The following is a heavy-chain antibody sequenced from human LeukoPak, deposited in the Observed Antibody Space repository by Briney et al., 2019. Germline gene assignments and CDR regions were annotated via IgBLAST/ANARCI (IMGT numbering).Heavy chain of an antibody. CDR3: ARGGSSGWWAYYFDY. D-gene: IGHD6-19*01. CDR2: ISWNSGSI. V-gene: IGHV3-9*01. Sequence: PGGSLRLSCAASGFTFDDYAMHWVRQAPGKGLEWVSGISWNSGSIGYADSVKGRFTISRDNAKNSLYLQMNSLRAEDTALYYCARGGSSGWWAYYFDYWGQGTLVTVSS. CDR1: GFTFDDYA. J-gene: IGHJ4*02.